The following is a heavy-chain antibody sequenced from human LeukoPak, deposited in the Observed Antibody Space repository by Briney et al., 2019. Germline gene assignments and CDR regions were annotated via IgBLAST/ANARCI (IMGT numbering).Heavy chain of an antibody. CDR3: ARGYSYGYDALDV. CDR1: GGSISSYY. J-gene: IGHJ3*01. V-gene: IGHV4-59*01. CDR2: IYYSGGT. D-gene: IGHD5-18*01. Sequence: SETLSLTCTLSGGSISSYYWSWIRQPPGKGLEWIGCIYYSGGTNYSPSLKSRVTISVDTSNNQFSLKLSFVTAADTAVYYCARGYSYGYDALDVWGQGTMVTVSS.